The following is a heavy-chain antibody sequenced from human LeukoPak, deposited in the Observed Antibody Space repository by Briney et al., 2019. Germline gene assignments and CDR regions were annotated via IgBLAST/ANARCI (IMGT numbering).Heavy chain of an antibody. V-gene: IGHV3-21*01. J-gene: IGHJ5*02. CDR1: GFTFSSYS. Sequence: PGGSLRLSCAASGFTFSSYSMNWVRQAPGKGLEWVSSISSSSSYIYYADSVKGRFTISRDNAKNSLYLQMNSLRAEDTAVYYCARDQPSSGRKSVNNWFDPWGQGTLVTVSS. CDR3: ARDQPSSGRKSVNNWFDP. CDR2: ISSSSSYI. D-gene: IGHD6-19*01.